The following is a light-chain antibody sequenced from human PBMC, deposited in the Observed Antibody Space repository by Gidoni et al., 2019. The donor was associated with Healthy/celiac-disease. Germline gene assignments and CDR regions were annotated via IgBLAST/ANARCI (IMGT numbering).Light chain of an antibody. J-gene: IGKJ2*01. Sequence: DIQMTQSPSSLSASVGDRVTITCQASQDISNYLNWYQQKPGKAPKLLIYDAANLETGVQSRFSGSGAGTDFTFTISSLQPEDIATYYCQQYDNLPGYTFGQGTKLEIK. CDR3: QQYDNLPGYT. CDR1: QDISNY. V-gene: IGKV1-33*01. CDR2: DAA.